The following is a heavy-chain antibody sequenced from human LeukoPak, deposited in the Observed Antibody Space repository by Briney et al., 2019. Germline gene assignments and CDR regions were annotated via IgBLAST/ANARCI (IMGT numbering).Heavy chain of an antibody. J-gene: IGHJ3*02. CDR3: AREGMYYYDSSGAFDI. CDR2: IYYSGST. V-gene: IGHV4-59*01. Sequence: SETLSLTCTVSGGSISSYYWSWIRQPPGEGLQWIGYIYYSGSTNYNPSLKSRVTISVDTSKNQFSLKLSSVTAADTAVYYCAREGMYYYDSSGAFDIWGQGTMVTVSS. CDR1: GGSISSYY. D-gene: IGHD3-22*01.